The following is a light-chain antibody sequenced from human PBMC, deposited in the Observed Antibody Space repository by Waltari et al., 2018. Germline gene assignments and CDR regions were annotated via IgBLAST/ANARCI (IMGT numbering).Light chain of an antibody. Sequence: SYELTQPPSVSVSPGQTDRITCSGDALPKKYAYWDQQKSGQAPVQVIYEDVKRPSGIPERFSGSSSGTMVTLTISGAQVEDEADYYCYSTDSSGNVQVFGGGTKLTVL. V-gene: IGLV3-10*01. CDR1: ALPKKY. CDR2: EDV. J-gene: IGLJ2*01. CDR3: YSTDSSGNVQV.